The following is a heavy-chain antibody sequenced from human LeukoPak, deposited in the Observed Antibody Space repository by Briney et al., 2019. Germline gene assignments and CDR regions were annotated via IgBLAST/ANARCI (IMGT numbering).Heavy chain of an antibody. V-gene: IGHV4-34*01. Sequence: PSETLSLTCAVYGGSFSGYYWSWIRQPPGKGLEWIGEINHSGSTNYNPSLKSRVTISEDTSKNQFSMTLSSVTAADTAVYYCARPGYSSGWYRGYYYYYMDVWGKGTTVTVSS. D-gene: IGHD6-19*01. CDR3: ARPGYSSGWYRGYYYYYMDV. CDR1: GGSFSGYY. CDR2: INHSGST. J-gene: IGHJ6*03.